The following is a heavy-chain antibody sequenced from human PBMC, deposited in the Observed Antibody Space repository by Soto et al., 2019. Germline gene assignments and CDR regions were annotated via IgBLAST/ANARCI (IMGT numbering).Heavy chain of an antibody. Sequence: ASVKVSCKASGYTFTGYYMHWVRQAPGQGLEWMGWINPNSGGTNYAQKFQGRVTMTRDTSISTAYMELSRLRSDDTAVYYCAREGAGQLTYYYYGMVVWGQGTTVTVSS. D-gene: IGHD2-2*01. J-gene: IGHJ6*02. V-gene: IGHV1-2*02. CDR3: AREGAGQLTYYYYGMVV. CDR1: GYTFTGYY. CDR2: INPNSGGT.